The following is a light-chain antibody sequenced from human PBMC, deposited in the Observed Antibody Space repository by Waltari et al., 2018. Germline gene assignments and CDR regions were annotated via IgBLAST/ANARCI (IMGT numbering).Light chain of an antibody. CDR3: QHYNNLPLT. Sequence: EIVMTQSPATLSASPGESATLSCRARQSVSSKLAWYQQRPGQAPRLLIYGASTRATGIPARFTGSGSGTEFTLTISSLQSEDFAVYFCQHYNNLPLTFGGGTKVEI. V-gene: IGKV3-15*01. J-gene: IGKJ4*01. CDR1: QSVSSK. CDR2: GAS.